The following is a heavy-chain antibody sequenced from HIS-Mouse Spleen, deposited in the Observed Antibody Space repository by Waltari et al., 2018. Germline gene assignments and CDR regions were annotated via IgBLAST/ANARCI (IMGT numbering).Heavy chain of an antibody. J-gene: IGHJ5*02. V-gene: IGHV3-48*01. CDR3: ARDLGNWFDP. CDR2: ISSSSSTI. CDR1: GFPCSSYS. Sequence: EVQLVESGGGLVQPGGSLRLSCAASGFPCSSYSMNWVRQAPGKGLEWVSYISSSSSTIYYADSVKGRFTISRDNAKNSLYLQMNSLRAEDTAVYYCARDLGNWFDPWGQGTLVTVSS.